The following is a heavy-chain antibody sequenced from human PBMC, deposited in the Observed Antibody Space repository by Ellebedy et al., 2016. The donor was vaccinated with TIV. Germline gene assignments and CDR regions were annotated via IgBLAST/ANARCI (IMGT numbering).Heavy chain of an antibody. V-gene: IGHV3-21*01. CDR2: ISNNGAHT. CDR1: GLTFSSYS. D-gene: IGHD3-16*01. J-gene: IGHJ4*02. CDR3: ASRIKMM. Sequence: PGGSLTLSCAASGLTFSSYSMSWVRQAPGKGMEWVSAISNNGAHTYYADSVKGRFPISRDNANHLLYLQMNSLRAEDTAVYYCASRIKMMWGQGTLVTVSS.